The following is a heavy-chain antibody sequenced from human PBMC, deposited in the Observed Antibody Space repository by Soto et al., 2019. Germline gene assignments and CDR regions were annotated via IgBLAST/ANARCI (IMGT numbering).Heavy chain of an antibody. CDR3: TIVLSNTSGYYFDY. V-gene: IGHV3-33*01. CDR2: IWYDGSKK. J-gene: IGHJ4*02. D-gene: IGHD3-3*02. Sequence: QVQLVESGGGVVQPERSLRLSCAASGFTFSRYGMHWVRQAPGKGLEWVAVIWYDGSKKYYADSVKGRFTISRDNSKNLVFLQMNSLRAEDTAVYYCTIVLSNTSGYYFDYWGQGTLVTVSS. CDR1: GFTFSRYG.